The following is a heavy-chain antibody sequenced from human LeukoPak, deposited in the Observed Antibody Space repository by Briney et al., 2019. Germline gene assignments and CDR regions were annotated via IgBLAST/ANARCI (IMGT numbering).Heavy chain of an antibody. V-gene: IGHV3-23*01. CDR3: AKDYSDSRVGDVFLQY. Sequence: PGGSLRLSYAASGLTFSDYDMSWGRQAPGKGLEWVSGITSGFTAHYADSVKGRFTISRDNFRNTFHLQMNSLRAEDTAVYYCAKDYSDSRVGDVFLQYWGQRTLVTVSS. CDR1: GLTFSDYD. J-gene: IGHJ4*02. D-gene: IGHD1-26*01. CDR2: ITSGFTA.